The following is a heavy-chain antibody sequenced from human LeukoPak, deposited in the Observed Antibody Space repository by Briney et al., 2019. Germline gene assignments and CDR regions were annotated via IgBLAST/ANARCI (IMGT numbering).Heavy chain of an antibody. CDR1: GGTFSSYA. V-gene: IGHV1-69*13. D-gene: IGHD3-3*01. CDR3: ARIRSPTIFGVDFDAFDI. J-gene: IGHJ3*02. Sequence: GSSVKVSCKASGGTFSSYAISWVRQAPGQGLEWMGGIIPIFGTANYAQKFQGRVTITADESTSTAYMELSSLRSEDTAVYYCARIRSPTIFGVDFDAFDIWGQGTMVTVSS. CDR2: IIPIFGTA.